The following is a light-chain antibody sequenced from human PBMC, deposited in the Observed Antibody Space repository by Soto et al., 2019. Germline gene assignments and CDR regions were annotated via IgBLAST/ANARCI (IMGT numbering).Light chain of an antibody. J-gene: IGLJ2*01. CDR1: SSNIGAGYD. CDR3: QSYDSSLPV. Sequence: QLVLTQPPSVSGAPGQRVTISCTGSSSNIGAGYDVHWYQQLPGTAPKLLIYGNSKRPSGVPDRFSGSKSGTSASLAITGLQAEDEADYYCQSYDSSLPVFGGGTKLTVL. V-gene: IGLV1-40*01. CDR2: GNS.